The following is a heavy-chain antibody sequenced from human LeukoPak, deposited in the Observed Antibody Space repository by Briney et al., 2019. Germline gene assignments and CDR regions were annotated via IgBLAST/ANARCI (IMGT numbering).Heavy chain of an antibody. D-gene: IGHD1-26*01. CDR1: GGTFISYA. CDR2: IIPIFGTA. CDR3: ARDLKSYRLLGYFDY. V-gene: IGHV1-69*13. J-gene: IGHJ4*02. Sequence: SVKVSCKASGGTFISYAISWVRQAPGQGLEWMGGIIPIFGTANYAQKFQGRVTITADESTSTAYMELSSLRSEDTAVYYCARDLKSYRLLGYFDYWGQGTLVTVS.